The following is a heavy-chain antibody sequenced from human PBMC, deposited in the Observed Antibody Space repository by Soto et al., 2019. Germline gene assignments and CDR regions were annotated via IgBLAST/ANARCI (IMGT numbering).Heavy chain of an antibody. CDR2: INHSGST. Sequence: SETLSLTCAVYSGSFSGYYWSWIRQPPGKGLEWIGEINHSGSTNYQPSLKSRVTIAVDTSKNQFSLKLSSVSAAETAVYYCARRNLKYCSGGSCSNRPRYWYFDLWGRGTLVTVSS. CDR1: SGSFSGYY. CDR3: ARRNLKYCSGGSCSNRPRYWYFDL. J-gene: IGHJ2*01. D-gene: IGHD2-15*01. V-gene: IGHV4-34*01.